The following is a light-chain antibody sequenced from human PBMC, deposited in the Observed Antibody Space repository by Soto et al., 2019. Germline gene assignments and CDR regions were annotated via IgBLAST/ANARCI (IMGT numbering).Light chain of an antibody. CDR1: QRISNSY. V-gene: IGKV3-20*01. CDR3: QQYGNSPIT. Sequence: EIVLTQSPGTLSLSPGERVTLSCRASQRISNSYLAWYQQRPGQAPRLLIFDASNRATGIPDRFSGSGSGTDFTLTISRLEPEDFAVYYCQQYGNSPITFGQGTRLEIK. J-gene: IGKJ5*01. CDR2: DAS.